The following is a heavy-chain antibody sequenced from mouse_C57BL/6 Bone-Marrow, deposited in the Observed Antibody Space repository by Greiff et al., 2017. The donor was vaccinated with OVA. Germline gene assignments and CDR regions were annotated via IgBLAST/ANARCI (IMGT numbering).Heavy chain of an antibody. D-gene: IGHD1-1*01. J-gene: IGHJ2*01. Sequence: VQLQESGAELVRPGASVKLSCKASGYTFTDYYINWVKQRPGQGLEWIARIYPGSGNTYYNEKFKGKATLTAEKSSSTAYMQLSSLTSEDSAVYFCARAGYYGTLFDYWGQGTTLTVSS. V-gene: IGHV1-76*01. CDR3: ARAGYYGTLFDY. CDR1: GYTFTDYY. CDR2: IYPGSGNT.